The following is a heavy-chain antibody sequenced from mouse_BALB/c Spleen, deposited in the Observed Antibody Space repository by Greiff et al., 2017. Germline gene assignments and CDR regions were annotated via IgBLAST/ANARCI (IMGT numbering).Heavy chain of an antibody. D-gene: IGHD1-2*01. CDR1: GFTFSSFG. Sequence: DVQLVESGGGLVQPGGSLKLSCAASGFTFSSFGMHWVRQAPEKGLEWVAYISSGSSTIYYADTVKGRFTISRDNPKNTLFLQMTSLRAEDTAMYYCARSRYGYYYAMDYWGQGTTVTVSS. V-gene: IGHV5-17*02. CDR2: ISSGSSTI. CDR3: ARSRYGYYYAMDY. J-gene: IGHJ4*01.